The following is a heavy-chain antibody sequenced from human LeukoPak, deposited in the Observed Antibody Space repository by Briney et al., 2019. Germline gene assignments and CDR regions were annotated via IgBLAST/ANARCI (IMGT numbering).Heavy chain of an antibody. CDR3: ARDCSGSKGKDDAFDI. Sequence: GASVKVSCKASGYTFTSYYMHWVRQAPGQGLEWMGIINPSGGSTSYAQKFQGRVTMTRDMSTSTVYMELSSLGSEDTAVYYCARDCSGSKGKDDAFDIWGQGTMVTVSS. J-gene: IGHJ3*02. V-gene: IGHV1-46*01. CDR1: GYTFTSYY. D-gene: IGHD1-26*01. CDR2: INPSGGST.